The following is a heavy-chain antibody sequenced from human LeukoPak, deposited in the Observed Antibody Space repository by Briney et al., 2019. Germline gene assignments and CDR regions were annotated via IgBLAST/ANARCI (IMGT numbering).Heavy chain of an antibody. CDR1: GGSISSYY. CDR3: ARDLGSGYYGSSGSLRGFDP. D-gene: IGHD3-22*01. V-gene: IGHV4-59*01. Sequence: SETLSLTCTVSGGSISSYYWSWIRQPPGKGLEWIGYIYYSGSTNYNPSLKSRVTISVDTSKNQFSLKLSSVTAADTAVYYCARDLGSGYYGSSGSLRGFDPWGQGTLVTVSS. CDR2: IYYSGST. J-gene: IGHJ5*02.